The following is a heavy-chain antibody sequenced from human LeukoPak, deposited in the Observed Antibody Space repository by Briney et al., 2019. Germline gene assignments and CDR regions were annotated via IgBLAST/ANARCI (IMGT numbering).Heavy chain of an antibody. Sequence: GGSLRLSCAASGFTFSSYWMSWVRQAPGKGLEWVSRINSDGSSTSYADSVKGRFTISRDNAKNTLYLQMNSLRAEDTAVYYCARDDGSSWYGEGYYFDYWGQGTLVTVSS. CDR3: ARDDGSSWYGEGYYFDY. V-gene: IGHV3-74*01. CDR1: GFTFSSYW. J-gene: IGHJ4*02. D-gene: IGHD6-13*01. CDR2: INSDGSST.